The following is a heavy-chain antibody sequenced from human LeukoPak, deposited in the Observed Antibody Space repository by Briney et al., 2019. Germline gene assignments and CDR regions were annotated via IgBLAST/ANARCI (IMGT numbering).Heavy chain of an antibody. CDR3: ARDRGWQQFDY. V-gene: IGHV3-7*01. CDR1: GFTFSSSW. D-gene: IGHD3-10*01. J-gene: IGHJ4*01. Sequence: PGGSLRLSCVASGFTFSSSWMTWVRQAPGMGLERVANIKADGSGKYCVDSVRGRFSISRDNAKNSLYLELNSLRAEDTGVYFCARDRGWQQFDYWGQGTLVTVSS. CDR2: IKADGSGK.